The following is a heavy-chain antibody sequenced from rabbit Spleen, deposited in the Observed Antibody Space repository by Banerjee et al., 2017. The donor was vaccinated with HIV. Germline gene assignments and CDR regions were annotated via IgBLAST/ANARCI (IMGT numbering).Heavy chain of an antibody. Sequence: QEQLVEYGGDLVKPGASLTLTCTASGFSSSSTYWICWVRQAPGKGLEWIACIYTGSSGSTGYASWAKGRFTISKTSSTTVTLQMTSLTAADTATYFCARDLDGVIGWNFGWWGQGTLVTVS. D-gene: IGHD4-1*01. CDR2: IYTGSSGST. V-gene: IGHV1S45*01. J-gene: IGHJ3*01. CDR3: ARDLDGVIGWNFGW. CDR1: GFSSSSTYW.